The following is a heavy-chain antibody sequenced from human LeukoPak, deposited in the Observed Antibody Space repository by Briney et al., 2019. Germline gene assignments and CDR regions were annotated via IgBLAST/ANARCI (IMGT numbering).Heavy chain of an antibody. D-gene: IGHD6-13*01. CDR3: TTDKGYSSSWYVRGSHYMDV. V-gene: IGHV3-15*01. CDR1: GFTFSNAW. Sequence: GGSLRLSCAVSGFTFSNAWMSWVRQAPGKWLEWVGRIKSKTDGGTTDYVAPVKGRFTISRDDSKNTLYLQMNSLKTEDTAVYYCTTDKGYSSSWYVRGSHYMDVWGKGTTVTVSS. J-gene: IGHJ6*03. CDR2: IKSKTDGGTT.